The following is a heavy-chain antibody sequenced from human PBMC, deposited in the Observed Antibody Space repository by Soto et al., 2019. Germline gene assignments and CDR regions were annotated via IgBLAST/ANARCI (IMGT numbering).Heavy chain of an antibody. CDR2: ISSSTI. Sequence: GGSLRLSCAASGFTFSSYSMNWVRQAPGKGLEWVSYISSSTIYYADSVKGRFTISRDNAKNSLYLQMNSLRDEDTAVYYCAKTAVTPKEDYYYYYGMDVWGQGTTVTVSS. J-gene: IGHJ6*02. CDR3: AKTAVTPKEDYYYYYGMDV. D-gene: IGHD4-17*01. V-gene: IGHV3-48*02. CDR1: GFTFSSYS.